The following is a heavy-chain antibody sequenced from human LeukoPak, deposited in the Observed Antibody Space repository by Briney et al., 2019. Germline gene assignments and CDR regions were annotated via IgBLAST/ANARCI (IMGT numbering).Heavy chain of an antibody. D-gene: IGHD3-9*01. Sequence: GGSLRLSCEGSAFIFSGHWMNWVRQTPGKGLEWVASIKEDGSERQYVDSVKGRFSISRDNTKGSLLLQLNSLRAEDTAVYYCASQLRYFDWLFRTYYYYGMDVWGQGTTVTVSS. J-gene: IGHJ6*02. CDR3: ASQLRYFDWLFRTYYYYGMDV. V-gene: IGHV3-7*03. CDR1: AFIFSGHW. CDR2: IKEDGSER.